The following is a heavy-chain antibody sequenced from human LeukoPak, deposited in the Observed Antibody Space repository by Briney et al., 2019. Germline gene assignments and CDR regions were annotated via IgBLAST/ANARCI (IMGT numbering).Heavy chain of an antibody. CDR1: GFTFRGFV. CDR3: AREPPGMVATGEYDY. D-gene: IGHD5-12*01. Sequence: GGSLRLSCAASGFTFRGFVMRGVRQAPGKGRGWGAVISYDGSNKYYADSVKGRFTISRDNSKNTLYLQMNSLRAEDTAVYYCAREPPGMVATGEYDYWGQGTLVTVSS. V-gene: IGHV3-30*04. CDR2: ISYDGSNK. J-gene: IGHJ4*02.